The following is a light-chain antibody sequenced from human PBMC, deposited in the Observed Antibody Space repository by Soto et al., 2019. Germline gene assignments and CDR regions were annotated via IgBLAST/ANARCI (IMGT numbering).Light chain of an antibody. Sequence: EIVVTQSPATLSVYPGARATLSCRASQSVGNNFAWYQQKPGQAPRLLIFATSTRATGVPARFSGSGSGTEFTLTFCSLQSEDFAVYEFQQYGAWPLTFGGGAKVAI. V-gene: IGKV3-15*01. CDR3: QQYGAWPLT. CDR2: ATS. CDR1: QSVGNN. J-gene: IGKJ4*01.